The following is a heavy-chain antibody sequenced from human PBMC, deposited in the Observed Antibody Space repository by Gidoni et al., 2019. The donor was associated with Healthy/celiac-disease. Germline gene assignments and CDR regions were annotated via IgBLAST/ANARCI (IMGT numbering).Heavy chain of an antibody. V-gene: IGHV4-59*01. CDR2: IYYSGST. Sequence: QVQLQESGPGLVKPSETLSLTCTVSGGSISSYYWSWIRQTPGKGLEWIGYIYYSGSTNYNPYLKSRVTISVDTSKNQFSLKLSSVTAADTAVYYCAREGGGDGMDVWGQGTTVTVSS. J-gene: IGHJ6*02. CDR3: AREGGGDGMDV. D-gene: IGHD3-16*01. CDR1: GGSISSYY.